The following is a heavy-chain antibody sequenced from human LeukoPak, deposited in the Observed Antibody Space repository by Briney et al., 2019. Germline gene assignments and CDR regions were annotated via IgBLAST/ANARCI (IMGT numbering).Heavy chain of an antibody. D-gene: IGHD6-13*01. CDR1: GYTFTGYY. Sequence: ASVKVPCKASGYTFTGYYMHWVRQAPGQGLEWMGWINPNSGGTNYAQKFQGRVTMTRDTSISTAYMELSRLRSDDTAVYYCARNLAAAVIVVPSGLWWFDPWGQGTLVTVSS. V-gene: IGHV1-2*02. CDR3: ARNLAAAVIVVPSGLWWFDP. CDR2: INPNSGGT. J-gene: IGHJ5*02.